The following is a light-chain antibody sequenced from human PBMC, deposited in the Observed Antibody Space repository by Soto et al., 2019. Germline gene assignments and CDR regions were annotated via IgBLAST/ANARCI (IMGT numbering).Light chain of an antibody. J-gene: IGLJ2*01. CDR3: SSYTGSYSLI. CDR2: EVS. V-gene: IGLV2-8*01. Sequence: QSALTQPPSASGSPGKSVTISCTGTSSDIGGYNYVSWYQQHPGKAPKLIIYEVSKRPSGVPDRFSGSKSGNTASLTVSGLQAADEADYHCSSYTGSYSLIFGGGTKVTVL. CDR1: SSDIGGYNY.